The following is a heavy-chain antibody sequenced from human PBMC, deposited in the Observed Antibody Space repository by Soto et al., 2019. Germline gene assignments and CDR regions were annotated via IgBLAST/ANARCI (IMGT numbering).Heavy chain of an antibody. CDR3: AKDSKPRSYYYYGMDV. V-gene: IGHV1-46*01. J-gene: IGHJ6*02. Sequence: ASVKVSCKASGYTFSSYYLHWVRQAPGQGLEWMGIINPSGATTSYPQKFQGRVTMTRDTSTSTVYMELSSLRSEDTAVYYCAKDSKPRSYYYYGMDVWGQGTTVTVSS. CDR1: GYTFSSYY. CDR2: INPSGATT.